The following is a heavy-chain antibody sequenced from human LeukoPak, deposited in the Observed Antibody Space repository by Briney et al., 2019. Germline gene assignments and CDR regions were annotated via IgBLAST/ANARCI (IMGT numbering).Heavy chain of an antibody. D-gene: IGHD1-1*01. CDR3: ARAGTGAPYDAFDI. CDR1: GYTFTDYY. V-gene: IGHV1-2*02. CDR2: LNPNSDGT. J-gene: IGHJ3*02. Sequence: ASVKVSCKASGYTFTDYYIHWVRQAPGQGLEWMGWLNPNSDGTSYAPKFQGRVTMTGDTSISTAYMELSRLRSDDTAVYYCARAGTGAPYDAFDIWGQGTMVTVSS.